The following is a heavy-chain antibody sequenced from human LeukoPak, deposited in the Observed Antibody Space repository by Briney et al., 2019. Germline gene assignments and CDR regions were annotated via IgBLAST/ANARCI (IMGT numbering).Heavy chain of an antibody. CDR1: GFTFSSYA. J-gene: IGHJ6*02. Sequence: PGGSLRLSCAASGFTFSSYAMPWVRQAPGKGLEWVAVISYDGSNKYYADSVKGRFTISRDNSKNTLYLQMNSLRAEDTAVYYCAREGSVYGDGMDVWGQGTTVTVSS. D-gene: IGHD4-17*01. CDR3: AREGSVYGDGMDV. V-gene: IGHV3-30-3*01. CDR2: ISYDGSNK.